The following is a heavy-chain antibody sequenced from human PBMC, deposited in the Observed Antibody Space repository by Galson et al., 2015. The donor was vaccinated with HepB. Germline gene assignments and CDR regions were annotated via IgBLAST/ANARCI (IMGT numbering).Heavy chain of an antibody. Sequence: PALVKPTQTLTLTCTFSGFSLRTSAVGVGWVRQSPGKTLEWLALIFWRDDQRYSPSLRSRLTITKAPSKNQVVLTMTNLDPIDTATYYCARSLGLVGPCFDNWGQGTLVTVSS. CDR3: ARSLGLVGPCFDN. D-gene: IGHD2-8*02. V-gene: IGHV2-5*01. CDR1: GFSLRTSAVG. J-gene: IGHJ4*02. CDR2: IFWRDDQ.